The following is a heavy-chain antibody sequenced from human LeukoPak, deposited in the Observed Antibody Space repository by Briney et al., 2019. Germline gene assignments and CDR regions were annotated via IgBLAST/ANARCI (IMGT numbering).Heavy chain of an antibody. D-gene: IGHD3-22*01. CDR1: GFTFSNYA. V-gene: IGHV3-23*01. CDR3: AKTYFYDSSGYLDY. CDR2: ISGSGDNT. J-gene: IGHJ4*02. Sequence: GGSLRLSCAASGFTFSNYAMSWVRQAPGKGLESVSAISGSGDNTYYADSVKGRFTVSRDNSKNTLYLQMNSLRAEDTAVFYCAKTYFYDSSGYLDYWGQGTLVTVSS.